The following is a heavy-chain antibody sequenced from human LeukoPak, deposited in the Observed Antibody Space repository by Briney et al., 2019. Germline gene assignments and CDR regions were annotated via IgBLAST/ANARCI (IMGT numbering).Heavy chain of an antibody. D-gene: IGHD2-2*01. V-gene: IGHV2-70*11. CDR1: GFSLSTSGLS. CDR3: ARTLQPYYGMDV. CDR2: IDWDDDK. Sequence: APTLANPTQTITLTCTFPGFSLSTSGLSVSWIHQPPGKALEWLARIDWDDDKYYTTSLKTRLTISKDTSKNQVVLTMTNMDPVDTATYYCARTLQPYYGMDVWGQGTTVTVSS. J-gene: IGHJ6*02.